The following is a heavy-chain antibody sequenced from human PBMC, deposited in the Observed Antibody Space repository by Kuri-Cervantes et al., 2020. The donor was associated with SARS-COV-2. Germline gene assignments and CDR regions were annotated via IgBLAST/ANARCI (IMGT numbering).Heavy chain of an antibody. Sequence: SGPTLVNPTETLTLTCTVSGFSLSNARMGVSWIRQPPGKALEWLARIDWDDDKYYKTSLNTRLSISKDTSKDQVVLTMTNVDPEDTATYYCVRIRAATVIADYWGQGTLVTVSS. CDR3: VRIRAATVIADY. CDR2: IDWDDDK. V-gene: IGHV2-70*11. D-gene: IGHD4-11*01. CDR1: GFSLSNARMG. J-gene: IGHJ4*02.